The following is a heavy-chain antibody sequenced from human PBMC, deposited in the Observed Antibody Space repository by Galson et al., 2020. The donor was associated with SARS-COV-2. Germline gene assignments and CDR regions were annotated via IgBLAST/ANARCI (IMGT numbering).Heavy chain of an antibody. Sequence: TGGSLRLSCAASGFTFSSYGMHWVRQAPGKGLEWVAVISYDGSNKYYADSVKGRFTISRDNSKNTLYLQMNSLRAEDTAVYYCAKDIPWGGASDEYFQHWGQGTLVTVSS. CDR2: ISYDGSNK. D-gene: IGHD2-2*02. CDR3: AKDIPWGGASDEYFQH. J-gene: IGHJ1*01. V-gene: IGHV3-30*18. CDR1: GFTFSSYG.